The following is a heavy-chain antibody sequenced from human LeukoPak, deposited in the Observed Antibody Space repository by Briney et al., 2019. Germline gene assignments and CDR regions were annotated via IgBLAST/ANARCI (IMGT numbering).Heavy chain of an antibody. CDR1: GYTFTSYG. CDR2: ISAYNGNT. CDR3: ARDITMVRGVIWWFDP. D-gene: IGHD3-10*01. Sequence: GASVKVSCKASGYTFTSYGISWVRQAPGQGLEWMGWISAYNGNTNYAQKLQGRVTMTTDTSTSTAYMELRSLRSDDTAVYYCARDITMVRGVIWWFDPWGQGTLVTVSS. J-gene: IGHJ5*02. V-gene: IGHV1-18*01.